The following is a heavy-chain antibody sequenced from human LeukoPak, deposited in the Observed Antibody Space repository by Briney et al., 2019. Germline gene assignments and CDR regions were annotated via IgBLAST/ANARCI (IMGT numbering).Heavy chain of an antibody. Sequence: SETLSLTCDVSGGSISSGGYSGSWIRQPPGKGLEWIGYIYHSGSTYYNPSLKSRVAISVDRSKNQFSLKLSSVTAADTAVYYCASRKVYYYYGMDVWGKGTTVTASS. CDR3: ASRKVYYYYGMDV. J-gene: IGHJ6*04. CDR1: GGSISSGGYS. CDR2: IYHSGST. V-gene: IGHV4-30-2*01.